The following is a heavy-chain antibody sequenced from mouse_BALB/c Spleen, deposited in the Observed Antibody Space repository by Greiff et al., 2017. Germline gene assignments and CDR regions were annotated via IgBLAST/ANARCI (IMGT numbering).Heavy chain of an antibody. Sequence: EVHLVESGPGLVKPSQSLSLTCTVTGYSITSDYAWNWIRQFPGNKLEWMGYISYSGSTSYNPSLKSRISITRDTSKNQFFLQLNSVTTEDTATYYCAKGNYYGSSFFDYWGQGTTLTVSS. V-gene: IGHV3-2*02. D-gene: IGHD1-1*01. CDR2: ISYSGST. J-gene: IGHJ2*01. CDR1: GYSITSDYA. CDR3: AKGNYYGSSFFDY.